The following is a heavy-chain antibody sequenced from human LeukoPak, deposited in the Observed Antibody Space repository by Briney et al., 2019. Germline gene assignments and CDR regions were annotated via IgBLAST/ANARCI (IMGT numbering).Heavy chain of an antibody. V-gene: IGHV3-23*01. Sequence: PGGSLRLSCAASGFTSSNYVMNWVRQAPRKGLEWVSAISGSGGNTYYADSVKGRFTISRDNSKNTLFLQMNGLRAEDTAVYYCAREARQGYWGQGTLVTVSS. CDR2: ISGSGGNT. J-gene: IGHJ4*02. CDR3: AREARQGY. CDR1: GFTSSNYV.